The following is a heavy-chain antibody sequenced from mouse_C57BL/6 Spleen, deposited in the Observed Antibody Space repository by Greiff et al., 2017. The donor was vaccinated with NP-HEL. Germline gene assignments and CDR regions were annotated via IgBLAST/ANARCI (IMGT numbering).Heavy chain of an antibody. CDR3: ARWLPVAY. Sequence: VQLQQSGPELVKPGASVKISCKASGYAFSSSWMNWVKQRPGKGLEWIGRIYPGDGDTNYNGKFKGKATLTADISSSTAYMQLSSLTSEDSAVYFCARWLPVAYWGQGTLVTVSA. J-gene: IGHJ3*01. CDR1: GYAFSSSW. CDR2: IYPGDGDT. D-gene: IGHD2-2*01. V-gene: IGHV1-82*01.